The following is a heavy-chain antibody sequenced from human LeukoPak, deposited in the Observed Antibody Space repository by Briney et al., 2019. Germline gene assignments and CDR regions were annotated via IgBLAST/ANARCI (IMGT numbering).Heavy chain of an antibody. Sequence: VASVKVSCKASRYSFTSYAMNWVRQAPGQGLEWMGWINTNTGNPTYAQGFTGRFVFSLDTSVSTAYLQISSLKAEDTAVYYCARDFVSSWSFYWGQGTLVTVSS. CDR1: RYSFTSYA. V-gene: IGHV7-4-1*02. D-gene: IGHD6-13*01. CDR3: ARDFVSSWSFY. J-gene: IGHJ4*02. CDR2: INTNTGNP.